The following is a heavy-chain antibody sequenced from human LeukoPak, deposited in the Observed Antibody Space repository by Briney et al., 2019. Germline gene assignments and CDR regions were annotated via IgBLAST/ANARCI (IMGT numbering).Heavy chain of an antibody. CDR2: IDYSGST. Sequence: PSETLSLTCTVSGGSISSGGYYWSWIRQHPGKGLEWIGYIDYSGSTYYNPSLKSRVTISVDTSKNQFSLKLSSVTAADTAVYYCARSGTTVTTWYYYYYMDVWGKGPPVTVSS. CDR1: GGSISSGGYY. J-gene: IGHJ6*03. D-gene: IGHD4-17*01. CDR3: ARSGTTVTTWYYYYYMDV. V-gene: IGHV4-31*03.